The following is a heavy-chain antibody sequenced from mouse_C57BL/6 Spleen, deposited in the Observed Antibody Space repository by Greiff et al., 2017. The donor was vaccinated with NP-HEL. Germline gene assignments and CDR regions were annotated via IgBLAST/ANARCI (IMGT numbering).Heavy chain of an antibody. D-gene: IGHD2-4*01. CDR1: GYAFSSSW. J-gene: IGHJ2*01. V-gene: IGHV1-82*01. Sequence: QVQLQQSGPELVKPGASVKISCKASGYAFSSSWMNWVKQRPGKGLEWIGRIYPGDGDTNYNGKFKGKATLTADKSSSTAYMQLSSLTSEDSAVYFCARLSFLYYDYDFDYWGQGTTLTVSS. CDR2: IYPGDGDT. CDR3: ARLSFLYYDYDFDY.